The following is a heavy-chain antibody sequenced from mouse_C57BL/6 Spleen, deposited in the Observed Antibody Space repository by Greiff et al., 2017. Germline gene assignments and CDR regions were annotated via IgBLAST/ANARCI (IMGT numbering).Heavy chain of an antibody. V-gene: IGHV7-3*01. CDR2: IRNKANGYTT. J-gene: IGHJ2*01. Sequence: EVKLQESGGGLVQPGGSLSLSCAASGFTFTDYYMSWVRQPPGKALEWLGFIRNKANGYTTEYSASVKGRFTISRDNSQSILYLQMNALRAEDSATYYCARFLWGLNYWGQGTTLTVSS. D-gene: IGHD2-2*01. CDR1: GFTFTDYY. CDR3: ARFLWGLNY.